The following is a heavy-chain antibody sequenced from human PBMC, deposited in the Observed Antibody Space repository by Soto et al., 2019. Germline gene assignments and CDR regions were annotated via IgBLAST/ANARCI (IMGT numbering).Heavy chain of an antibody. D-gene: IGHD2-15*01. Sequence: SVKVSCKASGGTFSSYTISWVRQAPGQGLEWMGRIIPILGIANYAQKFQGRVTITADKSTSTAYMELSSLRSEDTAVYYCARDQEKYCSGGSCYSVPEYFQHWGQGTLVTVS. J-gene: IGHJ1*01. CDR3: ARDQEKYCSGGSCYSVPEYFQH. CDR1: GGTFSSYT. V-gene: IGHV1-69*04. CDR2: IIPILGIA.